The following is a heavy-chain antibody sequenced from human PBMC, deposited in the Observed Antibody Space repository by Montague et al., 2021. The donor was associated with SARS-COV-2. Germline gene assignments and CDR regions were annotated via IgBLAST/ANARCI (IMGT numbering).Heavy chain of an antibody. V-gene: IGHV4-59*08. J-gene: IGHJ6*02. CDR3: AGAGSGSYSFYCYYGMDV. CDR2: IYYSGST. D-gene: IGHD3-10*01. Sequence: SETLSLTCTVSGGSISSYYWSWIRQPPGKGLEWIGYIYYSGSTNYNPSLKSRVTISVDTSKNQFSLKLSSVTAADTAVYYCAGAGSGSYSFYCYYGMDVWGQGTTVTVSS. CDR1: GGSISSYY.